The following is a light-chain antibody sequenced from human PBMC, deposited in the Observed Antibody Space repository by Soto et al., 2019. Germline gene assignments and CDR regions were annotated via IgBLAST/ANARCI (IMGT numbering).Light chain of an antibody. CDR2: AAA. V-gene: IGKV1-39*01. J-gene: IGKJ1*01. CDR3: QQAYGAPPT. Sequence: IQMTQSPSSLSASVGDRVTITCRASQSITTYLNWYQQTSGEAPKLLIYAAARLQTGVPSRFSGSGSGTDFTLTISSLQPEDFATYYCQQAYGAPPTFGQGPRWIS. CDR1: QSITTY.